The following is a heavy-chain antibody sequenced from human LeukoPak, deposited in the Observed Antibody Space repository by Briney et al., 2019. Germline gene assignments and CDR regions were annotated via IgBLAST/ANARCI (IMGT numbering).Heavy chain of an antibody. V-gene: IGHV4-34*01. CDR3: ARGPDTAMVTPYYYGMDV. J-gene: IGHJ6*02. D-gene: IGHD5-18*01. CDR1: GGSFSGYY. Sequence: SETLSLTCAVYGGSFSGYYWSWIRQPPGKGLEWIGEINHSGSTNYNPSLKSRVTISVDTSKNRFSLKLSSVTAADTAVYYCARGPDTAMVTPYYYGMDVWGQGTTVTVSS. CDR2: INHSGST.